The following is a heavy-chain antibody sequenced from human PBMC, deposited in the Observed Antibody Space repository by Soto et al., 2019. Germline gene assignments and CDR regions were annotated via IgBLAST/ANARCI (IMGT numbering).Heavy chain of an antibody. D-gene: IGHD3-3*01. CDR3: ARAVTVLGLVSRLWLDP. CDR2: IYNSGIT. J-gene: IGHJ5*02. Sequence: SETLSLTCTVSGGSISSGDYSWRWVRQSPGKGLEWIGHIYNSGITYYNPSLKSRVVISIDTSRNQFSLRLNSLTAADRAVYFCARAVTVLGLVSRLWLDPWGQGTVVTVS. CDR1: GGSISSGDYS. V-gene: IGHV4-30-4*01.